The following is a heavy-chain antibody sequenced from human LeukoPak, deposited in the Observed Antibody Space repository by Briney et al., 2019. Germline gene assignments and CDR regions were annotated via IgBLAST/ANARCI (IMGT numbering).Heavy chain of an antibody. J-gene: IGHJ4*02. CDR1: GGSIISYY. V-gene: IGHV4-59*08. CDR2: IYYSGST. Sequence: EPLSLTCTGSGGSIISYYWSWVRQPPGKGLEGSGYIYYSGSTNYNPSLKSRVTISVDTSKNQFSLKLSSVTAADTAVYYCARHASGEYSRQFDYWGQGTLVTVSS. D-gene: IGHD6-6*01. CDR3: ARHASGEYSRQFDY.